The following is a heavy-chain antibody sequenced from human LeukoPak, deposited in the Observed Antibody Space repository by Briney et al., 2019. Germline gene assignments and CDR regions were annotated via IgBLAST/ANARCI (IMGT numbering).Heavy chain of an antibody. J-gene: IGHJ5*02. V-gene: IGHV1-69*04. CDR1: GGTFSSYA. Sequence: GSSVKVSCKASGGTFSSYAISWVRQAPGQGLEWMGRIIPILGIANYAQKFQGRVTITADRSTSTAYMELSSLRSEDTAVYYCAACEVATILGWFDPWGQGTLVTVSS. CDR3: AACEVATILGWFDP. CDR2: IIPILGIA. D-gene: IGHD5-12*01.